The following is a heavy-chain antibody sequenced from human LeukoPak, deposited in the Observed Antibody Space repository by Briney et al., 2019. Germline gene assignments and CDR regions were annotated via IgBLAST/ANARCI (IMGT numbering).Heavy chain of an antibody. J-gene: IGHJ3*02. CDR3: ARGGPYGDYLDAFDI. CDR2: IIPIVGTA. V-gene: IGHV1-69*13. Sequence: SSVKVACKASGVTFSSYAISWVRQAPGQGLERIGGIIPIVGTANYAQKFQGRVTITADESTSREYMELSSLRSEDKAVYYCARGGPYGDYLDAFDIWGQGTMVTVSS. CDR1: GVTFSSYA. D-gene: IGHD4-17*01.